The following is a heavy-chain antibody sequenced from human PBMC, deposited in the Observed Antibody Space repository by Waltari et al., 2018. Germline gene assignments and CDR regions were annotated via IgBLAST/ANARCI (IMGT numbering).Heavy chain of an antibody. V-gene: IGHV3-30*18. D-gene: IGHD4-17*01. J-gene: IGHJ3*02. Sequence: CAASGFTFSSYGMHWVRQAPGKGLEWVAVIWYDGSNKYYADSVKGRFTISRDKSKNTLYLQMNSLRAEDTAMYYCAKDEGYYGDYGAFDIWGQGTMVTVSS. CDR1: GFTFSSYG. CDR2: IWYDGSNK. CDR3: AKDEGYYGDYGAFDI.